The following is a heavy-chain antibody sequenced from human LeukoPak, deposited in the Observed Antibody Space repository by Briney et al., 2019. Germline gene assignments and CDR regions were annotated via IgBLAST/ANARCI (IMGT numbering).Heavy chain of an antibody. CDR1: GFTFSSYS. Sequence: PGGSLRLSCAASGFTFSSYSMNWVRQAPGKGLEWVSSISSSSSYIYYADSVKGRFTISRDNAKNTLYLQMNSLRAEDTAVCYCARAPIVVVPAATTPAGWFDPWGQGTLVTVSS. CDR3: ARAPIVVVPAATTPAGWFDP. CDR2: ISSSSSYI. D-gene: IGHD2-2*01. V-gene: IGHV3-21*01. J-gene: IGHJ5*02.